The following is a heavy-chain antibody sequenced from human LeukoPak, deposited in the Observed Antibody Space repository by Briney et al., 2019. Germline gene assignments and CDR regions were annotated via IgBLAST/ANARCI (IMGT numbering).Heavy chain of an antibody. CDR2: ISGSSTHI. CDR1: GFTFSSYT. Sequence: GGSLRLSCAASGFTFSSYTMNWGRQAPGKGLEWVSSISGSSTHIYYADSVKGRFTISRDNAKNSLYLQMNSLRAEDTAVYYCARGQGWYFDLWGRGTLVTVSS. J-gene: IGHJ2*01. V-gene: IGHV3-21*01. CDR3: ARGQGWYFDL.